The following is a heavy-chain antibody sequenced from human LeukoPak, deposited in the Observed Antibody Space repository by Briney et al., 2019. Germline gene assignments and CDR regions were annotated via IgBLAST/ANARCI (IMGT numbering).Heavy chain of an antibody. J-gene: IGHJ6*02. D-gene: IGHD3-9*01. CDR3: ATQVTYHDTSTVLGDTMDV. CDR1: GFIFSKHG. Sequence: PGGSLRLSCVASGFIFSKHGMSWVRQAPGKGLEWLSYISTSSNTIQYIDSVRGRFTISRDNAKNSLYLQMNSLRAEDTAVYYCATQVTYHDTSTVLGDTMDVWGQGTTVIVSS. CDR2: ISTSSNTI. V-gene: IGHV3-48*04.